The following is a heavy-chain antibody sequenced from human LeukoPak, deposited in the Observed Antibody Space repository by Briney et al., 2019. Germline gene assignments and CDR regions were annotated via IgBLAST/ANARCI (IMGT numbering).Heavy chain of an antibody. J-gene: IGHJ4*02. Sequence: KPSETLSLTCTVSGGSISSSSYYWGWIRQPPGKGLEWIGSIYYSGSTYYNPSLKSRVTISVDTSKNQFSLKLSSVTAADTAVYYCARDGGYSSSWYFDYWGQGTLVTVSS. D-gene: IGHD6-13*01. CDR3: ARDGGYSSSWYFDY. V-gene: IGHV4-39*07. CDR2: IYYSGST. CDR1: GGSISSSSYY.